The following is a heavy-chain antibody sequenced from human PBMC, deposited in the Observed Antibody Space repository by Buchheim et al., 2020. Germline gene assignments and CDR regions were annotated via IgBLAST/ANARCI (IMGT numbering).Heavy chain of an antibody. V-gene: IGHV4-39*07. Sequence: QLQLQESGPGLVKPSETLSLTCTVSGGSISSNTYHWGWIRRSPGKGLEWIGSVYYSATTYYSTSLKSRVTISVDSPKNQFSLKLTSVTAADTAVYYCASIGAYIYGSNWGFFDSWGPGAL. CDR1: GGSISSNTYH. J-gene: IGHJ4*02. CDR2: VYYSATT. D-gene: IGHD5-18*01. CDR3: ASIGAYIYGSNWGFFDS.